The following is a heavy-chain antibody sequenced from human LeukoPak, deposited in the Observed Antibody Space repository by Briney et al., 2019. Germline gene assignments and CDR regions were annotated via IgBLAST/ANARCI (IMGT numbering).Heavy chain of an antibody. J-gene: IGHJ4*02. CDR1: GYTFTGYY. D-gene: IGHD4-17*01. CDR2: INPNSGGT. V-gene: IGHV1-2*02. Sequence: ASVKVSCKASGYTFTGYYMHWVRQAPGQGLEWLGWINPNSGGTNYAQKFQGRVTMTRDTSISTAYMELSRLRSDDTAVYYCARERREYGDYTFDYWGQGTLVTVSS. CDR3: ARERREYGDYTFDY.